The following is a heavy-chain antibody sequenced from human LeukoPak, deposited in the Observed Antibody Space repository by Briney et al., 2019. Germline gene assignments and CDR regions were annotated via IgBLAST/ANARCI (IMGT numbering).Heavy chain of an antibody. CDR3: ASSPYCSGGSCYGVPNFDY. J-gene: IGHJ4*02. D-gene: IGHD2-15*01. CDR2: ISSSSSYI. V-gene: IGHV3-11*06. Sequence: GGSLRLSCAASGFTFSDYYMSWIRQAPGKGLEWVSSISSSSSYIYYADSVKGRFTISRDNAKNSLYLQMNSLRAEDTAVYYCASSPYCSGGSCYGVPNFDYWGQGTLVTVSS. CDR1: GFTFSDYY.